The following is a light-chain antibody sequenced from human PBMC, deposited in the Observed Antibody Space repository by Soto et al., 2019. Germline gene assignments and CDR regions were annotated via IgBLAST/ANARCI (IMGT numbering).Light chain of an antibody. V-gene: IGKV3-20*01. CDR3: QQYGSSLYT. CDR1: QSVSSSY. J-gene: IGKJ2*01. Sequence: EIVLTQSPGTLSLSPGERATLSCRASQSVSSSYLAWYQQKPGQPPRLLIYGASSRATGIPDRFSGSGSGTAFTLTISRLEPEDFAVYYCQQYGSSLYTFGQGTKVEIK. CDR2: GAS.